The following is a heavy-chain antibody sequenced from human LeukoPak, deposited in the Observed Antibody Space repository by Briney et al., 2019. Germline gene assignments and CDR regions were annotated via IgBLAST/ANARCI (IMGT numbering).Heavy chain of an antibody. V-gene: IGHV1-18*01. CDR3: ARDGGVDSSWNWHFDL. CDR1: GYSFTSYG. Sequence: ASVKVSCKASGYSFTSYGISWVRQAPGQGLEWMGWISAYNGNTKHAQKLQGRVTMTTDTSTSTGYMELRSLRSDDTAVYYCARDGGVDSSWNWHFDLWGRGTLVTVSS. D-gene: IGHD6-13*01. J-gene: IGHJ2*01. CDR2: ISAYNGNT.